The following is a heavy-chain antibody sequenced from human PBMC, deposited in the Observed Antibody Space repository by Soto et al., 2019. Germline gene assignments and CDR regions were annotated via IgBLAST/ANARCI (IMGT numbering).Heavy chain of an antibody. V-gene: IGHV3-48*03. J-gene: IGHJ4*02. Sequence: GGSLRLSCAASRFTFSTYEMNWVRQAPGKGLEWVSYISSSGNTVYYADSAKGRFTISRGNTRNSLYLQMNSLRDEDTALYYCVRYCSTTLCNGVATRTFDYWGQGTLVTVSS. CDR2: ISSSGNTV. D-gene: IGHD2-2*01. CDR3: VRYCSTTLCNGVATRTFDY. CDR1: RFTFSTYE.